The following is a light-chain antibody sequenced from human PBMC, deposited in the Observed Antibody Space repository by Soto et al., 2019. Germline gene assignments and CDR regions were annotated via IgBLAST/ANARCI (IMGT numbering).Light chain of an antibody. CDR2: AAS. J-gene: IGKJ4*01. CDR3: QQLRRYPST. CDR1: QGISNF. V-gene: IGKV1-9*01. Sequence: DIPMTQFPSALSASLGDRVTITCRASQGISNFLAWYQQKPGEAPKLLIYAASTLYGGVPSRFSGSGSGTDFALTITSLQAEDFATYYCQQLRRYPSTFGGGSKVDIK.